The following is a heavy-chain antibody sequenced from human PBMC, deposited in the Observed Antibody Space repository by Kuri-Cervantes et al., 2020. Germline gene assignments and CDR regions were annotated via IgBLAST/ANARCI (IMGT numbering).Heavy chain of an antibody. D-gene: IGHD1-1*01. CDR3: ARTLEMDYLFLAW. Sequence: SLKISCAASGFTFDDYAMHWVRQAPGTGLEWVSGISWNSGRIAYADSVKGRFTISRDNAKNSLYLQMNSLRAEDTAVYYCARTLEMDYLFLAWWGQGTLVTVSS. CDR2: ISWNSGRI. V-gene: IGHV3-9*01. J-gene: IGHJ4*02. CDR1: GFTFDDYA.